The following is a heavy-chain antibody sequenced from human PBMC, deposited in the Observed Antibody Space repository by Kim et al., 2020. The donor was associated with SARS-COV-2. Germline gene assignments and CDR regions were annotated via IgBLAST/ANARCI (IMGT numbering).Heavy chain of an antibody. D-gene: IGHD3-22*01. Sequence: TYYTPSLKTRVTISVDTSKNQFSLRLTSVTAADAAVYYCASSPYYYVFDYWGPGTLVTVSS. CDR3: ASSPYYYVFDY. CDR2: T. J-gene: IGHJ4*02. V-gene: IGHV4-39*01.